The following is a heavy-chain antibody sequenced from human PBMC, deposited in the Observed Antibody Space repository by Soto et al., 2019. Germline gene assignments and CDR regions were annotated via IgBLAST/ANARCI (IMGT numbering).Heavy chain of an antibody. CDR1: GYSFSTYD. D-gene: IGHD2-2*02. CDR3: ASPACDSTSCYTDWFDP. CDR2: VNPKSGNT. J-gene: IGHJ5*02. V-gene: IGHV1-8*01. Sequence: QVQLVQSGAEVKKPGASVKVSCKASGYSFSTYDINWVRQAAGQGLEWMGWVNPKSGNTDYAQRFRGRVTMTSNTSISTAYMELSALTPEDTAGYYCASPACDSTSCYTDWFDPWGQGDLVTVS.